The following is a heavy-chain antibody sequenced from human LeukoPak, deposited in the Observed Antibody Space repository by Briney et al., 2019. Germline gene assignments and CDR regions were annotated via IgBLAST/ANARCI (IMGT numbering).Heavy chain of an antibody. CDR1: GGSISSGDYY. CDR3: AREFAWEPLFN. V-gene: IGHV4-30-4*01. CDR2: ISYSGST. Sequence: SQTLSLTCTVSGGSISSGDYYWSWIRQPPGKGLEWIGYISYSGSTYYNPSLKSRVTMSVDTSKNQFSLKLSSVTAADTAVYYCAREFAWEPLFNWGQGTLVTVSS. J-gene: IGHJ4*02. D-gene: IGHD1-26*01.